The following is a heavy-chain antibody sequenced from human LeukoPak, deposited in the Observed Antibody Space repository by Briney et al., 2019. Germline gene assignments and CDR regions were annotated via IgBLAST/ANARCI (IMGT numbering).Heavy chain of an antibody. V-gene: IGHV3-48*01. CDR1: GFTFSSYS. Sequence: PGGSLRLSCAASGFTFSSYSMNWVRQAPGKGLEWVSYISSSSSTIYYADSVKGRFTISRDNSKNTLYLQMNSLRAEDTAVYYCARDGYDSSGYLDYWGQGTLVTVSS. CDR2: ISSSSSTI. D-gene: IGHD3-22*01. J-gene: IGHJ4*02. CDR3: ARDGYDSSGYLDY.